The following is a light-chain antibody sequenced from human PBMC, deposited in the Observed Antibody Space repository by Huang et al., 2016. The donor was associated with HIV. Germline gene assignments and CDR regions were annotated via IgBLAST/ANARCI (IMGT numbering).Light chain of an antibody. CDR1: QSVFSTSTNKDY. V-gene: IGKV4-1*01. CDR3: QQYYASPQT. Sequence: DIVMAQSPVSLAVSLGERATLTCRSSQSVFSTSTNKDYLAWFQQKPGQPPKLLLFWSSPCEVGVPDRFSGSGSGTHFTLTIANLEADDAAIYYCQQYYASPQTFGQGTRV. J-gene: IGKJ1*01. CDR2: WSS.